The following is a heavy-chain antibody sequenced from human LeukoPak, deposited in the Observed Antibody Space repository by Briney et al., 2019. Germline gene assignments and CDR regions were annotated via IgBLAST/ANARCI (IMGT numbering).Heavy chain of an antibody. CDR1: GGSISSSSYY. CDR3: ARRFRSWDAFDI. J-gene: IGHJ3*02. D-gene: IGHD6-13*01. Sequence: PSETLSLTCTVSGGSISSSSYYWGWIRQPPGKGLEWIGSIYYSGSTYDNPSLKSRVTISVDTSKNQFSLKLSSVTAADKAVYYCARRFRSWDAFDIWGQGTMVTVSS. V-gene: IGHV4-39*01. CDR2: IYYSGST.